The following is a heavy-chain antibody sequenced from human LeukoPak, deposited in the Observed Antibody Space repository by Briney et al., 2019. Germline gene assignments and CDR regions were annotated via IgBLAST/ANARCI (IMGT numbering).Heavy chain of an antibody. V-gene: IGHV1-18*01. CDR3: TSGVRGYDAFDI. D-gene: IGHD3-10*01. CDR1: GYTFTSYG. CDR2: ISAYNGNT. J-gene: IGHJ3*02. Sequence: ASVKVSCKASGYTFTSYGISWVRQAPGQGLEWMGWISAYNGNTNYAQKLQGRVTMTTDTSTSTAYMELRSLRSDDTAVYYCTSGVRGYDAFDIWGQGTMVTVSS.